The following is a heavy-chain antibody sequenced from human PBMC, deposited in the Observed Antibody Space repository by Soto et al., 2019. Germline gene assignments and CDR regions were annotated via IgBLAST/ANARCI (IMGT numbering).Heavy chain of an antibody. J-gene: IGHJ6*02. D-gene: IGHD2-8*01. V-gene: IGHV3-30-3*01. CDR1: GFTFSSYA. Sequence: PGGSLRLSCAASGFTFSSYAMHWVRRAPGKGLEWVAVISYDGSNKYYADSVKGRFTISRDNSKNTLYVQMNSLRPEDTAVYYCARAPDIVLIRAYYYYGMDVWGQGTTVTVSS. CDR3: ARAPDIVLIRAYYYYGMDV. CDR2: ISYDGSNK.